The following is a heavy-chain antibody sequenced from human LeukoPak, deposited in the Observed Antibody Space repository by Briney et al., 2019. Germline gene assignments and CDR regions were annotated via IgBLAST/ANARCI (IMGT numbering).Heavy chain of an antibody. CDR1: GGTFTSYP. J-gene: IGHJ4*02. Sequence: SGKLSCKAAGGTFTSYPFTWVRQAPGQGLEWMGEITPIFGAANYAQTFQGRVTITADESTSTVFMELSSLRSDDTAFYYCARNSRVASTSGLNYWGQGTLVTVSS. D-gene: IGHD4-23*01. CDR2: ITPIFGAA. CDR3: ARNSRVASTSGLNY. V-gene: IGHV1-69*01.